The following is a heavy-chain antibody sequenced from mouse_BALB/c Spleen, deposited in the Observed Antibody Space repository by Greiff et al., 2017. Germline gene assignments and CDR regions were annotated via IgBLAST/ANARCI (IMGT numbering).Heavy chain of an antibody. V-gene: IGHV3-8*02. J-gene: IGHJ1*01. CDR3: ARYFDLLYYGSSWYFDV. D-gene: IGHD1-1*01. CDR1: GDSITSGY. CDR2: ISYSGST. Sequence: EVQRVESGPSLVKPSQTLSLTCSVTGDSITSGYWNWIRKFPGNKLEYMGYISYSGSTYYNPSLKSRISITRDTSKNQYYLQLNSVTTEDTATYYCARYFDLLYYGSSWYFDVWGAGTTVTVSS.